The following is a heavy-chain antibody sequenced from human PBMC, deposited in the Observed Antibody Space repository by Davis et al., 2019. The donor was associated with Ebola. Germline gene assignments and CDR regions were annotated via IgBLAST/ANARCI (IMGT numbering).Heavy chain of an antibody. J-gene: IGHJ4*02. D-gene: IGHD1-26*01. Sequence: GSLRLSCAVYGESFSGFYWSWIRQSPGKGLEWIGEINHSGSITYNPYLKSRVNISVDRSKNQFSLKVTSVTAADTAIYYCAREVFGGNYRDYWSQGTLVTVSS. CDR1: GESFSGFY. V-gene: IGHV4-34*01. CDR2: INHSGSI. CDR3: AREVFGGNYRDY.